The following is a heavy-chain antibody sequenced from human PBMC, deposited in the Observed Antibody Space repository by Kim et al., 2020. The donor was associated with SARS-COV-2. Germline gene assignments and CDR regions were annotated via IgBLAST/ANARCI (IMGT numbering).Heavy chain of an antibody. CDR1: GFTFSSYA. D-gene: IGHD3-9*01. CDR2: ISGSGGST. V-gene: IGHV3-23*01. CDR3: AIFRLYDILTGYYRPIDY. J-gene: IGHJ4*02. Sequence: GGSLRLSCEASGFTFSSYAMSWVRQAPGKGLEWVSAISGSGGSTYYADSVKGRFTISRDNSKNTLYLQMNSLRAEDTAVYYCAIFRLYDILTGYYRPIDYWGQGTLVTVSS.